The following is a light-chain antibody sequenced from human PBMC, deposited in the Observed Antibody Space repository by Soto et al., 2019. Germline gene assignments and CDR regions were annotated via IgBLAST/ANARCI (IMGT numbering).Light chain of an antibody. CDR1: QGISSL. Sequence: DIQMTQSPSSVSASVGDRVTITCRARQGISSLLAWYQQKPGKAPNLLIHTASSVQSGAPSRFSGSGSGTAFTLTISSLQPEDFAAYYCQQANSFPLTFGGGTKVEIK. CDR2: TAS. CDR3: QQANSFPLT. V-gene: IGKV1-12*01. J-gene: IGKJ4*01.